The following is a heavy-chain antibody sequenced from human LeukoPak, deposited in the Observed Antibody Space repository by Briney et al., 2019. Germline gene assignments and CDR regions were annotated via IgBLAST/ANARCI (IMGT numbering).Heavy chain of an antibody. D-gene: IGHD6-25*01. CDR2: ISIRSSTI. V-gene: IGHV3-48*04. CDR1: GFTFSSYW. Sequence: GGSLRLSCAASGFTFSSYWMSWVRQAPGKGLEWVSYISIRSSTIYYADSVKGRFTISRDNAKNSLYLQMNSLRAEDTAVYYCAREDASGFDYWGQGTLVTVSS. CDR3: AREDASGFDY. J-gene: IGHJ4*02.